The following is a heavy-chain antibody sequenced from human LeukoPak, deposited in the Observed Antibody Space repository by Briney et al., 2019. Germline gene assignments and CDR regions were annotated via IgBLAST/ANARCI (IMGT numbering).Heavy chain of an antibody. CDR1: GFTFSSYG. V-gene: IGHV3-48*01. CDR2: ISSSSSTI. CDR3: ARDKALMLYTSDAFDV. J-gene: IGHJ3*01. Sequence: GGSLRLSCAASGFTFSSYGMNWVRQAPGKGLEWVSDISSSSSTIYYADSVKGRFTISRDNAKNSLYLQMNSLRAEDTAVYYCARDKALMLYTSDAFDVWGQGTVVTVSS. D-gene: IGHD2-8*02.